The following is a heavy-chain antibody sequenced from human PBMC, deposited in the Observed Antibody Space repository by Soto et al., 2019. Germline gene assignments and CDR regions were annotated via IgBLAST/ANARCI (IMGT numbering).Heavy chain of an antibody. CDR2: IYSGGST. Sequence: GGSLRLSCAASGFTVSSIYMTWVRQAPGKGLEWVAVIYSGGSTYYADSVKGRFTTSRHNSKNTLYLQMNSLRAEDTAVYYCARLPACSSCYWFDPWGQGTLVTVSS. V-gene: IGHV3-53*04. D-gene: IGHD2-2*01. J-gene: IGHJ5*02. CDR3: ARLPACSSCYWFDP. CDR1: GFTVSSIY.